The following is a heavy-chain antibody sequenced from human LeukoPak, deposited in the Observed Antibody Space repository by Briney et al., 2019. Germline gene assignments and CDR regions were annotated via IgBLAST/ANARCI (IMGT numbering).Heavy chain of an antibody. D-gene: IGHD3-10*01. J-gene: IGHJ3*02. CDR1: GYTLTELS. CDR2: FDPEDGET. V-gene: IGHV1-24*01. CDR3: ATTLWVRGVIIGAFDI. Sequence: ASVKVSCKVSGYTLTELSMHWVRQAPGKGLEWMGGFDPEDGETIYAQKFQGRVTMTEDTSTDTAYMELSSLRSEDTAVYYCATTLWVRGVIIGAFDIWGQGTMVTVSS.